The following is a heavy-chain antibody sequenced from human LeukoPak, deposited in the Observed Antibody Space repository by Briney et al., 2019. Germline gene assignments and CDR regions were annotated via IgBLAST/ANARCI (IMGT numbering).Heavy chain of an antibody. V-gene: IGHV3-23*01. CDR2: ISGSGGST. D-gene: IGHD3-16*02. CDR3: ARVNYVWGSYRYLDDAFDI. CDR1: GFTFSSYA. J-gene: IGHJ3*02. Sequence: GGSLRLSCAASGFTFSSYAMSWVRQAPGKGLEWVSAISGSGGSTYYADSVKGRFTISRDNAKNSLYLQMNSLRAEDTAVYYCARVNYVWGSYRYLDDAFDIWGQGTMVTVSS.